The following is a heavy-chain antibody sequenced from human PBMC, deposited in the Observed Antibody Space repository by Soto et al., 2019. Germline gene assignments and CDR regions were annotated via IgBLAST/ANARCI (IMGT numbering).Heavy chain of an antibody. CDR2: INHSGRV. V-gene: IGHV4-34*01. Sequence: AGTLSLTCAVYGGSFSGHSWTWIRQSPGKGLEWIGDINHSGRVNYSPSLKSRVTISLDKSKNQFSLTLSAVTAADTAMYYCSTRAYDTNGYYRFDPWGQGTLVTVSS. J-gene: IGHJ5*01. CDR1: GGSFSGHS. D-gene: IGHD3-22*01. CDR3: STRAYDTNGYYRFDP.